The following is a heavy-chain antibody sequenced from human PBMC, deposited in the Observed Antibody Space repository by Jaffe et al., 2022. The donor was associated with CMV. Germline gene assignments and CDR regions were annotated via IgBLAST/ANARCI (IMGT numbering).Heavy chain of an antibody. V-gene: IGHV1-69*01. D-gene: IGHD1-26*01. J-gene: IGHJ6*02. CDR3: ARPVVGATTDYYYYYGMDV. Sequence: QVQLVQSGAEVKKPGSSVKVSCKASGGTFSSYAISWVRQAPGQGLEWMGGIIPIFGTANYAQKFQGRVTITADESTSTAYMELSSLRSEDTAVYYCARPVVGATTDYYYYYGMDVWGQGTTVTVSS. CDR2: IIPIFGTA. CDR1: GGTFSSYA.